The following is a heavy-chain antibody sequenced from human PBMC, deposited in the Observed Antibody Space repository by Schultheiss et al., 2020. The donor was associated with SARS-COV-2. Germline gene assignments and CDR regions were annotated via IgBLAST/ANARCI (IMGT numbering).Heavy chain of an antibody. Sequence: GGSLRLSCVASGFIFRSFAMHWVRQAPGKGLEYVSAISSNGGSTYYANSVKGRFTISRDNSKNTLYLQMNSLRAEDTAVYYCARDWKKGGLPGGDYYYYYYMDVWCKGTTVTVSS. J-gene: IGHJ6*03. CDR1: GFIFRSFA. V-gene: IGHV3-64*01. CDR2: ISSNGGST. CDR3: ARDWKKGGLPGGDYYYYYYMDV. D-gene: IGHD2-8*02.